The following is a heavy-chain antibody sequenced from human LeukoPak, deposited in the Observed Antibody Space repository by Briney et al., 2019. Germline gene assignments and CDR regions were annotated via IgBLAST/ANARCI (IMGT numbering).Heavy chain of an antibody. Sequence: PGGSLRLSCAASGFTFSSYWMNWVRQAPGKGLEWVANIKEDGSEIYYADSVKGRFTISRDNAKNSLFLQMNSLRAEDTAVYYCVRGIEYWGQGTLVTVSS. CDR2: IKEDGSEI. CDR3: VRGIEY. V-gene: IGHV3-7*01. J-gene: IGHJ4*02. CDR1: GFTFSSYW.